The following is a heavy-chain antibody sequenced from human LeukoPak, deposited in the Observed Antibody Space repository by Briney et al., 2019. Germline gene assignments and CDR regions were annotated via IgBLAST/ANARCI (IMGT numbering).Heavy chain of an antibody. CDR2: IIPIFGTA. Sequence: SVKVSCKASGGTFSSSAISWVRQAPGQGLEWMGGIIPIFGTANYAQKFQGRVTITADESTSTAYMELSSLRSEDTAVYYCARGSLRYFSGGSCHYFDYWGQGTLVTVSS. CDR3: ARGSLRYFSGGSCHYFDY. V-gene: IGHV1-69*13. D-gene: IGHD2-15*01. CDR1: GGTFSSSA. J-gene: IGHJ4*02.